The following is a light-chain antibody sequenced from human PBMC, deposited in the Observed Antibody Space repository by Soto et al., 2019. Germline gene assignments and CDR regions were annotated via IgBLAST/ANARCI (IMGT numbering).Light chain of an antibody. J-gene: IGKJ1*01. CDR2: KVS. V-gene: IGKV2-30*02. Sequence: DVVMTQSPLSLPVTLGQPASISCTSSQRLVHSDGNTYLNWFQQRPGQSPRRLIYKVSNRDSGVPDRFSGSGSGTEFTPKISRVEADDVGVYYCMQGAHWPPTFGLGTKVEI. CDR3: MQGAHWPPT. CDR1: QRLVHSDGNTY.